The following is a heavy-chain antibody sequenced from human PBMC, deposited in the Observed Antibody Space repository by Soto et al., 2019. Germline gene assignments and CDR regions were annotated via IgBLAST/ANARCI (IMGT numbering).Heavy chain of an antibody. CDR3: SVYFDDLQEASF. CDR1: GYTFTRYS. CDR2: LNPNTGGT. J-gene: IGHJ1*01. V-gene: IGHV1-2*02. Sequence: QVQLVQSGAEVKKPGASVKVSCRASGYTFTRYSVHWVRQAPGQGLEWMGWLNPNTGGTRFAPKFEGRGTLTTDPSVRTVYMEVRSLRSDDTAVFYCSVYFDDLQEASFWCQGTLVTVTS. D-gene: IGHD2-8*01.